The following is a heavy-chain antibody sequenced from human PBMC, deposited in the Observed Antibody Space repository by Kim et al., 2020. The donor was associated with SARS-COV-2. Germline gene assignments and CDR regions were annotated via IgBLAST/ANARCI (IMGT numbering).Heavy chain of an antibody. Sequence: SETLSLTCAVYGGSFSGYYWSWIRQPPGKGLEWIGEINHSGSTNYNPSLKSRVTISVDTSKNQFSLKLSSVTAADTAVYYCARGHGITYYYGSGKSGWFDPWGQGTLVTVSS. CDR2: INHSGST. J-gene: IGHJ5*02. CDR3: ARGHGITYYYGSGKSGWFDP. CDR1: GGSFSGYY. D-gene: IGHD3-10*01. V-gene: IGHV4-34*01.